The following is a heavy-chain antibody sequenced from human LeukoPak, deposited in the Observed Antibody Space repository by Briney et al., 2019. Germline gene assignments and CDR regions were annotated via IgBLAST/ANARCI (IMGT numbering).Heavy chain of an antibody. CDR3: TRPHTGTHGTFHF. D-gene: IGHD2/OR15-2a*01. Sequence: GGSLRLSCAASGFTFDDYAMHWVRQAPGKGLEWVSGISWNSGSIGYADSVKGRFTISRDNAKNSLYLQMNSLRAEDTATYYCTRPHTGTHGTFHFWGQGTVVTVSS. J-gene: IGHJ3*01. CDR2: ISWNSGSI. V-gene: IGHV3-9*01. CDR1: GFTFDDYA.